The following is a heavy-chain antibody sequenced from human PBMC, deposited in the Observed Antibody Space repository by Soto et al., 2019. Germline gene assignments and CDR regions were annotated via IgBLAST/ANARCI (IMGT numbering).Heavy chain of an antibody. CDR2: IWNDGSKK. Sequence: PRWSLRLSCAASVFACSNHGMHWFRQAPGTGLEWVAVIWNDGSKKYYADSVKGRFTISRDNSKNTLYLQMNSLRAEDTAVYSCVRGRAYGDYIPDFWGQGTLVTVSS. D-gene: IGHD4-17*01. V-gene: IGHV3-33*01. CDR3: VRGRAYGDYIPDF. J-gene: IGHJ4*02. CDR1: VFACSNHG.